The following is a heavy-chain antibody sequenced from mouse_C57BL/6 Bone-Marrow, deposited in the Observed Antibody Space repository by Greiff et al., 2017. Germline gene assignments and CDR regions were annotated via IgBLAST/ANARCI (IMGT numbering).Heavy chain of an antibody. CDR2: IYPGGGYT. V-gene: IGHV1-63*01. Sequence: QVQLQQSGAELVRPGTSVKMSCKASGYTFTNYWIGWAKQRPGHGLEWIGDIYPGGGYTNYNEKFKGKATLTADKSSSTAYMQFSSLTSEDSAIYYCARYLYGSSFYYAMDYWGQGTSVTVSS. D-gene: IGHD1-1*01. J-gene: IGHJ4*01. CDR1: GYTFTNYW. CDR3: ARYLYGSSFYYAMDY.